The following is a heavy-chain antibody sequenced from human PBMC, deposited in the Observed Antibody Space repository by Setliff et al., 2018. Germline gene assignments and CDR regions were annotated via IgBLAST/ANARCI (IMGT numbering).Heavy chain of an antibody. J-gene: IGHJ6*02. CDR3: ARGRGYSYGSTFHYYYGMDV. V-gene: IGHV4-61*02. CDR1: GGSINSGSYY. Sequence: SETLSLTCTVSGGSINSGSYYWSWIRQPAGKGLEWIGRIYTSGSTNYNPSLKSRVTISVDTSKNQFSLKLSSVTAADTAVYYCARGRGYSYGSTFHYYYGMDVWGQGTTVTVSS. D-gene: IGHD5-18*01. CDR2: IYTSGST.